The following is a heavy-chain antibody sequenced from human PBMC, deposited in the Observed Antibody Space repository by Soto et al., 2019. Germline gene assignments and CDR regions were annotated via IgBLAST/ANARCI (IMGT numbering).Heavy chain of an antibody. J-gene: IGHJ4*02. CDR1: GGSISSYY. CDR3: ARAFSNYVNADY. D-gene: IGHD4-4*01. Sequence: PSETLSLTCTVSGGSISSYYWSWIRQPPGKGLEWIGYIYYSGSTNYNPSLKSRVTISVDTSKNQFSLKLSSVTAADTAVYYCARAFSNYVNADYWGQGTLVTVSS. V-gene: IGHV4-59*01. CDR2: IYYSGST.